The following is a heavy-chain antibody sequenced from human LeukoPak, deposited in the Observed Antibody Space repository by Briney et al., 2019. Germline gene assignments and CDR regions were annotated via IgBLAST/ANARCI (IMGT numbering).Heavy chain of an antibody. V-gene: IGHV1-2*02. CDR3: TNQYCSGNSRYDMDV. D-gene: IGHD2-2*01. CDR1: GYTFTAYY. J-gene: IGHJ6*03. CDR2: INPKSGDT. Sequence: ASVKVSFKASGYTFTAYYMHWVRQAPGQGLEWMGWINPKSGDTNYAQKFQGRVTMTRDTSISTAYMELTRLRSDDTAMYYCTNQYCSGNSRYDMDVWGKGTTITVSS.